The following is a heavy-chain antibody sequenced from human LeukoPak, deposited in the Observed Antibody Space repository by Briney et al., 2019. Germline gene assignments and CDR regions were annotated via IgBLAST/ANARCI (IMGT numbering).Heavy chain of an antibody. CDR1: GYTFTSYG. D-gene: IGHD1-7*01. V-gene: IGHV1-46*01. Sequence: ASVKVSCKASGYTFTSYGISWVRQAPGQGLEWMGIINPSGGSTNYAQNFQGRVTMTRDTSISTAYMELSRLRSDDTAVYYCARDHGDNWNYVYWGQGTLVTVSS. J-gene: IGHJ4*02. CDR2: INPSGGST. CDR3: ARDHGDNWNYVY.